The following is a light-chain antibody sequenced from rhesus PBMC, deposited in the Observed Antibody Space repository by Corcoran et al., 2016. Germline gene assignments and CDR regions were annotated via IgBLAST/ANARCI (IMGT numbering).Light chain of an antibody. Sequence: DIQMTQSPSSLSASVGDRVTITCRASQGVSSYLAWYQQKPGKAPKSLIYHASNLENGVPSRFGGSGSGTEFTLTISSLQPEEFATYYCQQYNSDPPTFGGGTTVEIK. CDR3: QQYNSDPPT. V-gene: IGKV1-37*01. CDR2: HAS. J-gene: IGKJ4*01. CDR1: QGVSSY.